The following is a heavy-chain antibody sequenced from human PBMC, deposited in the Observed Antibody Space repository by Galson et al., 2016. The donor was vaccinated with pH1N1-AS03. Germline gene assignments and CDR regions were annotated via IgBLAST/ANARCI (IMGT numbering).Heavy chain of an antibody. Sequence: LSLTCSVSGVSINSHLWTWIRQTPGKELEWIGNLDHTGNTEYSPSLKTRVSTSVDTSKNQLSLRLKSVTAADTAVYYCARQGQWLVEHYYYGMDVWGHGTTVTVSS. D-gene: IGHD6-19*01. J-gene: IGHJ6*02. CDR3: ARQGQWLVEHYYYGMDV. CDR1: GVSINSHL. V-gene: IGHV4-59*08. CDR2: LDHTGNT.